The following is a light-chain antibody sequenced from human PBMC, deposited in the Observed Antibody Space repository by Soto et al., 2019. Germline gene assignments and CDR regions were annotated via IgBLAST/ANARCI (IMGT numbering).Light chain of an antibody. CDR2: GAS. J-gene: IGKJ1*01. CDR1: QSVSSSY. CDR3: QQYGSSPRT. Sequence: EIELTQSPGTLSLSPGERATLSCRASQSVSSSYLAWYQQKPGQAPRLLIYGASRLATGIPDRFSGSGSGTDFTLTISRLEPEDFAVYYCQQYGSSPRTFGHGTKVEIK. V-gene: IGKV3-20*01.